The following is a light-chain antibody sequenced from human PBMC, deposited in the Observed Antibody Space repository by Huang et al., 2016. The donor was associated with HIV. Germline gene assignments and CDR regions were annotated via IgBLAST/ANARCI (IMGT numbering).Light chain of an antibody. V-gene: IGKV2-28*01. J-gene: IGKJ4*01. CDR2: LGS. CDR1: QSLLHSNGFHY. CDR3: MQALQSPPT. Sequence: DIVMTQSPLSLPVTPGEPASISCRSSQSLLHSNGFHYLAWYLQKPGQYPQLLLYLGSTRAAGVPDRFSGSRSGTQCTLKISIVEAEDDGVYYGMQALQSPPTFGGGTKVEIK.